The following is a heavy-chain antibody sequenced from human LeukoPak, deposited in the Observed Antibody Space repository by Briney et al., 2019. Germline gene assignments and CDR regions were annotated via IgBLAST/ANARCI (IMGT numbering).Heavy chain of an antibody. D-gene: IGHD6-13*01. CDR3: ASGGIAAAAPADY. CDR1: GFSFSTYW. J-gene: IGHJ4*02. Sequence: GGSLRLSCETSGFSFSTYWMSWVRQPPGKGLEWVANIRQDGSEKYYVDSVKGRFTISRDNAKNSLYLQMNSLRAEDTAVYYCASGGIAAAAPADYWGQGTLVTVSS. V-gene: IGHV3-7*01. CDR2: IRQDGSEK.